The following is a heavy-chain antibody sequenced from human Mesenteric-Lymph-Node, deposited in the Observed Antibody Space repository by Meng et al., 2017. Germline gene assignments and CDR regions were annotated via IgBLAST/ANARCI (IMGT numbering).Heavy chain of an antibody. V-gene: IGHV1-46*01. CDR3: ARDYCGGDCYPYYFDY. D-gene: IGHD2-21*02. CDR2: INPSGGST. J-gene: IGHJ4*02. Sequence: GESLKISCKASGYTFTSYYMHWVRQAPGQGLEWMGIINPSGGSTSYAQKFQGRVTMTRDTSTSTVYMELSSLRSEDTAVYYCARDYCGGDCYPYYFDYWGQGTLGTVSS. CDR1: GYTFTSYY.